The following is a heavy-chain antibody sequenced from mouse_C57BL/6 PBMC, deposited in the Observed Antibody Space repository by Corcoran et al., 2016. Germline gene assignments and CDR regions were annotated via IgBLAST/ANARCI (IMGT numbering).Heavy chain of an antibody. J-gene: IGHJ1*03. D-gene: IGHD1-1*01. CDR2: IYPGDGDT. CDR1: GYAFSSYW. CDR3: ARVPIYYGSSHWYFDV. Sequence: QVQLQQSGAELVKPGASVKISCKASGYAFSSYWMNWVKQRPGKGLEWIGQIYPGDGDTNYNGKFKGKATLTADKSSSTAYMQLSSLTSEDSAVYFCARVPIYYGSSHWYFDVWGTGTTVTVSS. V-gene: IGHV1-80*01.